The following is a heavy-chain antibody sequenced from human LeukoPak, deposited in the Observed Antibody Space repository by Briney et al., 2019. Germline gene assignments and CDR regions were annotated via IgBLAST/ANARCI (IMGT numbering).Heavy chain of an antibody. Sequence: GRSLRLSCAASAFTFSNDGMHWTRQAQGKGLEWLAIIIYDGSNKYYAASVKGRFTISRDNSKNTLFLQMNSLRAEDTAVYYCVKSVVYYDFWSLPNDYWGQGTLVTVSS. CDR1: AFTFSNDG. J-gene: IGHJ4*02. CDR2: IIYDGSNK. CDR3: VKSVVYYDFWSLPNDY. V-gene: IGHV3-30*18. D-gene: IGHD3-3*01.